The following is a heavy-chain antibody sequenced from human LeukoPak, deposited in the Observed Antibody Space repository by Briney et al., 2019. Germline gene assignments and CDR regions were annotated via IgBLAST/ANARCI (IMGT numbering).Heavy chain of an antibody. Sequence: GGSLRLSCAASGFTFSNYAMTWVRQAPGKGLEWVPGISGGGGNTYYADSVKGRFTISRDNSKKTVHLQMSSLRAEDTAVYYCAKGGRDTGGNWFDPWGQGTLVTVSS. CDR2: ISGGGGNT. CDR3: AKGGRDTGGNWFDP. V-gene: IGHV3-23*01. CDR1: GFTFSNYA. D-gene: IGHD2-8*02. J-gene: IGHJ5*02.